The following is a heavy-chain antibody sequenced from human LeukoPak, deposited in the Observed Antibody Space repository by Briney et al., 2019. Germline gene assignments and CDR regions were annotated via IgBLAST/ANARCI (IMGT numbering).Heavy chain of an antibody. CDR2: ISGMSSTI. CDR1: GFTFRSYS. J-gene: IGHJ4*02. CDR3: ATIAVAGTGTSDY. D-gene: IGHD6-19*01. Sequence: PGGSLRLSCAASGFTFRSYSMNWVRQAPGKGLEWVSFISGMSSTIYYADSVKGRFTISRDNAKNTLYLQMNSLRAEDTAVYYCATIAVAGTGTSDYWGQGTLVTVSS. V-gene: IGHV3-48*04.